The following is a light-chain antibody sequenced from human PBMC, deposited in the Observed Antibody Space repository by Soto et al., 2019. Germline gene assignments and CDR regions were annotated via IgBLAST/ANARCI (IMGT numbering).Light chain of an antibody. J-gene: IGLJ2*01. V-gene: IGLV1-40*01. Sequence: QSVLTQPPSVSGAPGQRVTISCTGSSSNLGAGYDVHWYQQLPGAAPKLVIFGNSNRPSGVPERFSGSKSGTSASLAITGVQAEDEADYYYQAYYYSGTAVVFGGGTKLTVL. CDR1: SSNLGAGYD. CDR2: GNS. CDR3: QAYYYSGTAVV.